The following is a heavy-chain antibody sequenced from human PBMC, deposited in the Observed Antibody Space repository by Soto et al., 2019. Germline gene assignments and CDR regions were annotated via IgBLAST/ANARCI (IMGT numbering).Heavy chain of an antibody. J-gene: IGHJ6*02. CDR1: GGSISSSSYY. CDR3: ARHMGYGSDLLVYYYYGMDV. V-gene: IGHV4-39*01. CDR2: IYYSGST. Sequence: SETLSLTCTVSGGSISSSSYYWGWIRQPPGKGLEWIGSIYYSGSTYYNPSLKSRVTISVDTSKNQFSLKLSSVTAADTAVYYCARHMGYGSDLLVYYYYGMDVWGQGTTVTVSS. D-gene: IGHD3-10*01.